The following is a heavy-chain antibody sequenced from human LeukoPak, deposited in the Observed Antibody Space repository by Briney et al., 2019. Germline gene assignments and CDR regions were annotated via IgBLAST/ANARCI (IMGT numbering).Heavy chain of an antibody. CDR2: INPYNGDT. V-gene: IGHV1-18*01. CDR1: GGTFSRFT. J-gene: IGHJ4*02. Sequence: GASVRVSCKASGGTFSRFTISWVRQAPGQGFEWMGGINPYNGDTNYAQKFQGRVTMTTDTSTTTAYMELRSLRSDDTAVYYCGEGDYWGQGTLVTVSS. CDR3: GEGDY.